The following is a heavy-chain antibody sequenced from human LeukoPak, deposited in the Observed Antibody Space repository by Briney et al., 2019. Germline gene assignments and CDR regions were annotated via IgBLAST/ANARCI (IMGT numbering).Heavy chain of an antibody. V-gene: IGHV3-21*01. CDR3: AKDLLGESGAGGS. D-gene: IGHD3-10*01. CDR2: ISHTGIHT. Sequence: PGGSLRLSCAASGFTFSTHTMNWVRQAPGKGLEGVSSISHTGIHTFHADSVEGRFTISRDNAKNSLYMQMNSLRAEDTAVYYCAKDLLGESGAGGSWGQGTLVTVSS. CDR1: GFTFSTHT. J-gene: IGHJ5*02.